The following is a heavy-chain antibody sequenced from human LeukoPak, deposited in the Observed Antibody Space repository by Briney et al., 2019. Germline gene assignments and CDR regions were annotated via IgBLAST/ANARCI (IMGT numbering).Heavy chain of an antibody. Sequence: SETLSLTCTVSGGSISSYYWSWIRQPAGKGLELIGRIYTSGTTNYNPSLKSRVTVSVDTSKNQFSLKLSSVTAADTAVYYCARAPTGTGGWNWFDPWGQGTLVTVSS. CDR1: GGSISSYY. CDR2: IYTSGTT. V-gene: IGHV4-4*07. CDR3: ARAPTGTGGWNWFDP. D-gene: IGHD1-1*01. J-gene: IGHJ5*02.